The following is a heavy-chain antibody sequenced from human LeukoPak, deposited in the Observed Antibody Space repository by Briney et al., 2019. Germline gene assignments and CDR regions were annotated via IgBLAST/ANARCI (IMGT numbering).Heavy chain of an antibody. CDR3: ARARGVAAALVDY. J-gene: IGHJ4*02. D-gene: IGHD6-13*01. CDR2: IYRGVTT. Sequence: WGAHRLSCAASGFTVSNNYMCWVREAPGKGLEWVSLIYRGVTTYYVDSLEGRCPISRDNSKNTLYLQMNSLRDEDTAVYYCARARGVAAALVDYWGQGTLVTVTS. CDR1: GFTVSNNY. V-gene: IGHV3-66*01.